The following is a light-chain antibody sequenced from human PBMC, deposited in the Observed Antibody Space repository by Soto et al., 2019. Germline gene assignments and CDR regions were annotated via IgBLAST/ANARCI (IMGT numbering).Light chain of an antibody. V-gene: IGKV1-39*01. CDR2: AAS. Sequence: DIQMTQSPSSLSASVGDTITITCRASQSINSYLNWYQLKPGKAPKLLIYAASSLQSGVPSRFSGNRSGTDFTLSISDLQPEDFATYCCQQTYSTLWTFGQGTTVEI. J-gene: IGKJ1*01. CDR1: QSINSY. CDR3: QQTYSTLWT.